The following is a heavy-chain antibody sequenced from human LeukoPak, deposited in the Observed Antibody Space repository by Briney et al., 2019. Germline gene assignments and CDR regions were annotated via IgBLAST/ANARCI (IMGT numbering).Heavy chain of an antibody. D-gene: IGHD6-6*01. Sequence: GASVRVSCKASGYTFTSYDINWVRQAPGQGLEWMGWMNPNSGNTVYAQKFQGRVTMSRNTSISTAYMELSSLRSEDTAVYYCARDRSIAARPAPGWFDPWGQGTLVTVSS. CDR2: MNPNSGNT. CDR3: ARDRSIAARPAPGWFDP. V-gene: IGHV1-8*01. CDR1: GYTFTSYD. J-gene: IGHJ5*02.